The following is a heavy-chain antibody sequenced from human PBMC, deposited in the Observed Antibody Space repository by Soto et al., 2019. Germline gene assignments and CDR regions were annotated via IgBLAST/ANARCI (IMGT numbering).Heavy chain of an antibody. CDR1: GGSISSGGYY. CDR2: IYYSGSI. Sequence: SETLSLTCTVSGGSISSGGYYWSWIRQHPGKGLEWIGHIYYSGSIYQNPSLKSRVTISVDTSKNQFSLKLSSVTAADTAVYYCARELPFYYDSHGMDVWGQGTTVTVSS. CDR3: ARELPFYYDSHGMDV. V-gene: IGHV4-31*03. J-gene: IGHJ6*02. D-gene: IGHD3-22*01.